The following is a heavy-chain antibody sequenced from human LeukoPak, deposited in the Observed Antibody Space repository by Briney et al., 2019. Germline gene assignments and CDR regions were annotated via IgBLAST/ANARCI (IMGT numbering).Heavy chain of an antibody. J-gene: IGHJ4*02. CDR1: GFTFSTYN. CDR2: VGGTDGRT. V-gene: IGHV3-23*01. D-gene: IGHD4-11*01. CDR3: ARYYSNSLDY. Sequence: GGSLRLSCAASGFTFSTYNMNWVRQAPGKGLEWVSDVGGTDGRTYYASFVKGRFTIYRDNSKNTLYLQMSSLRAEDTAVYYCARYYSNSLDYWGQGTLATVSS.